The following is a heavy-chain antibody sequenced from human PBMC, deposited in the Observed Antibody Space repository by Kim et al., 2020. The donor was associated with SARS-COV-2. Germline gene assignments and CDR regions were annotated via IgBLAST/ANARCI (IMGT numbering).Heavy chain of an antibody. D-gene: IGHD2-8*01. CDR3: AKDPLIRGYYYYYMDV. J-gene: IGHJ6*03. Sequence: SVKGRFTISIDNAKNSLYLQMNSLRAEDTALYYCAKDPLIRGYYYYYMDVWGKGTTVTVSS. V-gene: IGHV3-9*01.